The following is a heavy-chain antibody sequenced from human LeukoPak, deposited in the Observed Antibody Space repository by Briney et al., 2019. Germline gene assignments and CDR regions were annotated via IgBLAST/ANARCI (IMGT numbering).Heavy chain of an antibody. CDR3: ARELWFANAPGSWLDP. CDR2: IFHTGST. CDR1: GDSISSGAYS. J-gene: IGHJ5*02. Sequence: PSQTLSLTCVVSGDSISSGAYSWSWIRQPPGKGLEWIGYIFHTGSTFYNPSLKSRVTISVDISKNQFSLRLSSATAADTAVYYCARELWFANAPGSWLDPWGQGTLVTVSS. D-gene: IGHD3-10*01. V-gene: IGHV4-30-2*01.